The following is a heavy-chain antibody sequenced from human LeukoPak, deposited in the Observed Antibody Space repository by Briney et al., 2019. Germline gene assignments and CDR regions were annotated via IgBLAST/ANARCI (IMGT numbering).Heavy chain of an antibody. V-gene: IGHV3-11*01. D-gene: IGHD6-19*01. CDR3: ARDSVAGAVTY. CDR2: ISSSGSTV. Sequence: SGGSLRLSCAASGFTFSDYYMSWIRQAPGKGLEWVSYISSSGSTVYYADSVKGRFTISRDNAKNSLYLQMNSLRAEDTAVYYCARDSVAGAVTYWGQGTLVTVSS. J-gene: IGHJ4*02. CDR1: GFTFSDYY.